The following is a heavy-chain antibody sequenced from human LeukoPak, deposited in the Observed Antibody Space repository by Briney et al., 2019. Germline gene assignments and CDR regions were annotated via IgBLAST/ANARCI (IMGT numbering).Heavy chain of an antibody. CDR1: GFTFSTSA. CDR2: ISSSSSYI. J-gene: IGHJ4*02. V-gene: IGHV3-21*01. D-gene: IGHD2-2*01. Sequence: GGSLRLSCVVSGFTFSTSAMSWVRQAPGKGLEWVSSISSSSSYIYYADSVKGRFTISRDNAKNSLYLQMNSLRAEDTAVYYCARDRQYCSSTSCYSLWGQGTLVTVSS. CDR3: ARDRQYCSSTSCYSL.